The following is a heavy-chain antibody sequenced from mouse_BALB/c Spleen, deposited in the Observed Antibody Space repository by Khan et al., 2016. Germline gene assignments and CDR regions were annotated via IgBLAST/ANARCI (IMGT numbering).Heavy chain of an antibody. CDR2: VWRGGTT. V-gene: IGHV2-5*01. CDR1: GFSLTSYG. J-gene: IGHJ4*01. CDR3: AKEEGNYVMDY. Sequence: VQLQESGPGLVQPSQSLSITCTVSGFSLTSYGIHWVRQSPGKGLEWLGVVWRGGTTDYNAAFMSRLSITRDNSKRQVFFKMNSLTIDDTAIYFCAKEEGNYVMDYWGQGSSVTVSS. D-gene: IGHD2-1*01.